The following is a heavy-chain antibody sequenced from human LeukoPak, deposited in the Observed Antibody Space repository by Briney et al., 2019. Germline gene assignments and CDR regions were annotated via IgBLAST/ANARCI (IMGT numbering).Heavy chain of an antibody. CDR1: GGSISSYY. Sequence: ASETLSLTCTVSGGSISSYYWSWIRQPPGKGLEWIGYIYYSGSTNYNPSLKSRVTISVDTSKNQFSLKLSSVTAADTAVYYCAGYSNSWLGWFDPWGQGTLVTVSS. CDR3: AGYSNSWLGWFDP. V-gene: IGHV4-59*01. J-gene: IGHJ5*02. CDR2: IYYSGST. D-gene: IGHD6-13*01.